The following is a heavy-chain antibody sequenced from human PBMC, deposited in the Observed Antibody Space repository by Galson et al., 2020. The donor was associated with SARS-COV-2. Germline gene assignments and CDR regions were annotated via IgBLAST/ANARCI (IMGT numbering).Heavy chain of an antibody. J-gene: IGHJ6*02. V-gene: IGHV1-2*02. CDR3: ARVRVVGTGYYYYGMDV. CDR2: INPNSGGT. CDR1: GYTFTGYY. Sequence: ASVKVSCKASGYTFTGYYMHWVRQAPGQGLEWMGWINPNSGGTKYAQKFQGRVTMTRDTSISTAYMELSRLRSDDTAVYYCARVRVVGTGYYYYGMDVWGQGTTVTVSS. D-gene: IGHD6-19*01.